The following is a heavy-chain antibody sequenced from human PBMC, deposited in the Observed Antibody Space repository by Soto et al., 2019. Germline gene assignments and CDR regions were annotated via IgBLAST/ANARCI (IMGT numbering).Heavy chain of an antibody. D-gene: IGHD3-3*01. Sequence: GGSLRLSCAASGFTFSSYSMNWVRQAPGKGLEWVSYISSSSSTINYADSVRGRFTISRDNAKNSLYLQMNSLRAEDTAVYSCARVRFLAAYFDYWGQGTLVTVSS. CDR3: ARVRFLAAYFDY. CDR1: GFTFSSYS. J-gene: IGHJ4*02. V-gene: IGHV3-48*01. CDR2: ISSSSSTI.